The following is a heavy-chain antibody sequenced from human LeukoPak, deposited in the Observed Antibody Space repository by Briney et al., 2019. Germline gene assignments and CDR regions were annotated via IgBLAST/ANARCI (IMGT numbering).Heavy chain of an antibody. CDR2: IYHSGST. D-gene: IGHD1-26*01. CDR3: AREGSGSHPGYY. V-gene: IGHV4-39*07. J-gene: IGHJ4*02. Sequence: PSQTLSLTCTVSGGSISSGDYYWGWIRQPPGKGLEWIGSIYHSGSTYYNPSLKSRVTISVDTSKNQFSLKLSSVTAADTAVYYCAREGSGSHPGYYWGQGTLVTVSS. CDR1: GGSISSGDYY.